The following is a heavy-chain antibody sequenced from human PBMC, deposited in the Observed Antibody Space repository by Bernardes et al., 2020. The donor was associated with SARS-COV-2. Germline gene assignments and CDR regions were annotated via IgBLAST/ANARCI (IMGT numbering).Heavy chain of an antibody. V-gene: IGHV1-3*01. CDR3: ARGAPGSSSWYVLWFDP. D-gene: IGHD6-13*01. Sequence: ASVKVSCKASGYTFTSYAMHWVRQAPGQRLEWMGWINAGNGNTKYSQKFQGRVTITRDTSASTAYMELSSLRSEDTAVYYCARGAPGSSSWYVLWFDPWGQGTLVTVSS. CDR2: INAGNGNT. J-gene: IGHJ5*02. CDR1: GYTFTSYA.